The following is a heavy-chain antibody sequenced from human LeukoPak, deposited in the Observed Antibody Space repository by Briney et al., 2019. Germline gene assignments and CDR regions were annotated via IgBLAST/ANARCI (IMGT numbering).Heavy chain of an antibody. D-gene: IGHD3-10*01. CDR3: ARAITSVTMVRGVMDV. CDR2: IYHSGST. CDR1: GGSISSGGYS. Sequence: PSETPSLTCAVSGGSISSGGYSWSWIRQPPGKGLEWIGYIYHSGSTYYNPSLKSRVTISVDRSKNQFSLKLSSVTAADTAVYYCARAITSVTMVRGVMDVWGQGTTVTVSS. J-gene: IGHJ6*02. V-gene: IGHV4-30-2*01.